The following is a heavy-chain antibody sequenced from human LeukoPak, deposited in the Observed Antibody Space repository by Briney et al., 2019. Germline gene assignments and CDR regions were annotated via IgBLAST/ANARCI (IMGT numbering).Heavy chain of an antibody. CDR1: GGSVSSGNYY. J-gene: IGHJ4*02. CDR2: MSNSGHT. CDR3: ARYVVVTAKYYFDY. D-gene: IGHD2-21*02. Sequence: SETLSLTCTVSGGSVSSGNYYWSWIRQPPGKGLEWIGFMSNSGHTDSTGSLKSRVTISVDTSKSQFSLRLNSVTAADTAVYYCARYVVVTAKYYFDYWGQGTLVTVSS. V-gene: IGHV4-61*01.